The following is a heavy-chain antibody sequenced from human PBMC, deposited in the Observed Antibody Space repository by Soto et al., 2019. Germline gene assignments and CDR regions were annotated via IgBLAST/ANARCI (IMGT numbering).Heavy chain of an antibody. CDR1: GYTFTSYD. Sequence: QVQLVQSGAEVKKPGASVKVSCKASGYTFTSYDINWVRQATGQGLEWMGWMNPNSGNTGYAQKFQGRVTRTRNTSISTAYMELSSLRSEDTAVYYCARGGVFFFAAPTNPFDYWGQGTLVTVSS. D-gene: IGHD3-10*01. CDR2: MNPNSGNT. V-gene: IGHV1-8*01. CDR3: ARGGVFFFAAPTNPFDY. J-gene: IGHJ4*02.